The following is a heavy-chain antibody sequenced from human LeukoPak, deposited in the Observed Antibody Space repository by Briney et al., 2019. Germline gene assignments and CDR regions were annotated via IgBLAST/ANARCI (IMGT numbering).Heavy chain of an antibody. CDR1: GGSISSYY. J-gene: IGHJ4*02. Sequence: SETLSLTCTVSGGSISSYYWSWIRQPPGKGLEWIGYIYYSGSTNYNPSLKSRVTVSIDTSKNQFSLKLNSVTAADTAVYYCATTLTGSYSQSDYWGQGTLVTVSS. V-gene: IGHV4-59*01. CDR3: ATTLTGSYSQSDY. D-gene: IGHD1-26*01. CDR2: IYYSGST.